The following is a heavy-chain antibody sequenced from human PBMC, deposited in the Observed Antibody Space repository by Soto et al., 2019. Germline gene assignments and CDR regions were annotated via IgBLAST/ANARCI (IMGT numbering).Heavy chain of an antibody. CDR3: ARNVEYYYGPGSGNGHGF. CDR2: INPKFGDT. CDR1: GYTFTAYY. J-gene: IGHJ6*02. D-gene: IGHD3-10*01. V-gene: IGHV1-2*02. Sequence: QVQLVQSGAEVKEPGDSVRVSCEASGYTFTAYYIHWVRQAPGQGLEWMGWINPKFGDTAYAQDFQGRISMTRDMSISTVYMELSRLTSDDTAIYYGARNVEYYYGPGSGNGHGFWGQGTTVTVFS.